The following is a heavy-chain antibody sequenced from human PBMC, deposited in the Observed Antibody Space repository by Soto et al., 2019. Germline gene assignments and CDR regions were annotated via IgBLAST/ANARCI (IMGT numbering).Heavy chain of an antibody. CDR2: INYSGST. V-gene: IGHV4-34*01. D-gene: IGHD1-26*01. J-gene: IGHJ5*02. CDR1: GGSFSAYY. CDR3: ATQEVGGSYVYTFDP. Sequence: SETLSLTCAVYGGSFSAYYWSWIRQPPGKGLEWIGEINYSGSTYYNPSLKSRVTISVDTSKNHFSLKLSSVTAADTAVYYCATQEVGGSYVYTFDPWGQGTLVTVSS.